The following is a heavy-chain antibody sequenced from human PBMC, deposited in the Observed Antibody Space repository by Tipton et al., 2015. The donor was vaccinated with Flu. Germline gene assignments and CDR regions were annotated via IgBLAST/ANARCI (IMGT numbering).Heavy chain of an antibody. J-gene: IGHJ4*02. CDR1: GFTFSSYE. CDR3: ARGFIRLCDY. Sequence: QLVQSGGGLVQPGGSLRLSCAVSGFTFSSYEMNWVCQAPGKGLEWVSFISPSYTSYYADAVKGRFTISRDNAKNSLYLQMNSLRADDTAVYYCARGFIRLCDYWGQGTLVTVSS. D-gene: IGHD3-16*02. V-gene: IGHV3-48*03. CDR2: ISPSYTS.